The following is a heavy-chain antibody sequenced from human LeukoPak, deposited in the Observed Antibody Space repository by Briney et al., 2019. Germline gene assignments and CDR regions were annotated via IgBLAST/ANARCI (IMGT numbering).Heavy chain of an antibody. D-gene: IGHD6-13*01. CDR2: MNPNSGNT. Sequence: ASVKVSCKASGYTFTSYDINWVRQATGQGLEWMGWMNPNSGNTGYAQKFQGRVTMTRNTSISTAYMELSSLRSEDTAVYYCARVGGHSSSWYRPFDYWGQGTLVTVSS. J-gene: IGHJ4*02. CDR3: ARVGGHSSSWYRPFDY. CDR1: GYTFTSYD. V-gene: IGHV1-8*01.